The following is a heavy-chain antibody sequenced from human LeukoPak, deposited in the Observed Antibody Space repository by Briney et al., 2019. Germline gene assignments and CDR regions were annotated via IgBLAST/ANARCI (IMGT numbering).Heavy chain of an antibody. D-gene: IGHD4-11*01. CDR1: GGSISSYY. Sequence: SETLSLTCTVSGGSISSYYWSWIRQPPGKGLEWIGYIYYSGSTSYNPSLKSRVTISVDTSKNQFSLKLSSVTAADTAVYYCARDVFDYSHNWFDPWGQGTLVTVSP. CDR2: IYYSGST. V-gene: IGHV4-59*01. CDR3: ARDVFDYSHNWFDP. J-gene: IGHJ5*02.